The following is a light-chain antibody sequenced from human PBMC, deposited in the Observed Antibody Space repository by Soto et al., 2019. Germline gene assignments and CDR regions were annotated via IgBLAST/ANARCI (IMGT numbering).Light chain of an antibody. V-gene: IGKV3-20*01. Sequence: EIVLTQSPGTLSLSPGERATLSCRASQSVTSNSLAWYHQKFGQPPRLLIYGASSRATGIPDRFSGSGSGTDFTLTISRLEPEYFAVYYCQQYGSSLITFGQGTRLE. CDR2: GAS. J-gene: IGKJ5*01. CDR1: QSVTSNS. CDR3: QQYGSSLIT.